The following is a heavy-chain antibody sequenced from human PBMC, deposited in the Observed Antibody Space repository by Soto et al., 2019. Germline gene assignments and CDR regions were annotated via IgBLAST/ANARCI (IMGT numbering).Heavy chain of an antibody. Sequence: SETLSLTCTVSGGSISSYYWSWIRQPAGKGLEWIGRIYTSGSTNYNPSLKSRVTMSVDTSKNQFSLKLSSVTAADTAVYYCARAGAITIFFAPTEGWFDPWGQGTLVTVSS. J-gene: IGHJ5*02. D-gene: IGHD3-9*01. CDR3: ARAGAITIFFAPTEGWFDP. V-gene: IGHV4-4*07. CDR1: GGSISSYY. CDR2: IYTSGST.